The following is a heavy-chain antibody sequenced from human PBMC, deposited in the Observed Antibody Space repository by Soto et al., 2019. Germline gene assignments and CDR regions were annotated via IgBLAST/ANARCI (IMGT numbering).Heavy chain of an antibody. CDR2: IYHSGST. Sequence: QVQLQESGPRLVKPSETLSLTCTVSGGSISSYYWSWIRQPPGKGLEWIGYIYHSGSTNYNPSLKSRVTISVDTSKNQFSLKLSSVTAADTAVYYCARQEPEPLPHDYGDYPGRVGYWGQGTLVTVSS. D-gene: IGHD4-17*01. CDR1: GGSISSYY. CDR3: ARQEPEPLPHDYGDYPGRVGY. J-gene: IGHJ4*02. V-gene: IGHV4-59*08.